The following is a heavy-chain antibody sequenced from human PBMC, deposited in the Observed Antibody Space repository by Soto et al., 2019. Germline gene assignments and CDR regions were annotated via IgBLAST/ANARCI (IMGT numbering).Heavy chain of an antibody. CDR1: GGSISSSSYY. J-gene: IGHJ6*02. CDR3: ACLFFGGYGYGFYYYGLDV. CDR2: IYYSGST. V-gene: IGHV4-39*01. Sequence: SETLSLTCTVSGGSISSSSYYWGWIRQPPGKGLKWIGSIYYSGSTYYNPSLKSRVTISVDTSKNQFSLKLSSVTAADTAVYYFACLFFGGYGYGFYYYGLDVWGQGTTVTVSS. D-gene: IGHD5-18*01.